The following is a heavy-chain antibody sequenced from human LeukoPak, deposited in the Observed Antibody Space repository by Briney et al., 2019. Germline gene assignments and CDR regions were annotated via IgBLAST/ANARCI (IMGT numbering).Heavy chain of an antibody. Sequence: MTSQTLSLTCTVSGGSISSGDYYWSWIRQPPGKGLEWIGYIYYSGSTYYNPSLKSRVTISVDTSKNQFSLKLSSVTAADTAVHYCATEAYCGGDCYPEYFQHWGQGTLVTVSS. J-gene: IGHJ1*01. V-gene: IGHV4-30-4*01. D-gene: IGHD2-21*02. CDR2: IYYSGST. CDR1: GGSISSGDYY. CDR3: ATEAYCGGDCYPEYFQH.